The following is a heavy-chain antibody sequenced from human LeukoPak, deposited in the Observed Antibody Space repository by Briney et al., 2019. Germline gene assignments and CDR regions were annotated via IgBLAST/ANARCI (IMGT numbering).Heavy chain of an antibody. Sequence: PGGSLRLSCVASGFPFSSYWMTWVRQAPGKGLEWVANIKQEGSKKSYVDSVKGRFTIFGDNAKNSLYLQMNSLRAEDTAIYYCTRVGYIDEGIDYWGQGTLVTVSS. J-gene: IGHJ4*02. CDR3: TRVGYIDEGIDY. CDR1: GFPFSSYW. D-gene: IGHD5-24*01. V-gene: IGHV3-7*04. CDR2: IKQEGSKK.